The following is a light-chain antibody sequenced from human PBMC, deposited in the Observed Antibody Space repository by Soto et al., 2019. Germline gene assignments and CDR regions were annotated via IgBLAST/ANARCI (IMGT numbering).Light chain of an antibody. CDR1: SSDVGGYNF. CDR2: DVS. V-gene: IGLV2-11*01. J-gene: IGLJ3*02. CDR3: SSYAGSYTLV. Sequence: QSALTQPRSVSGSPGQSVTISCTGTSSDVGGYNFVSWYQHHPGKAPKLMIYDVSKRPSGVPDRFSGSKSGSTASLTISGLQAEDEADYYCSSYAGSYTLVFGGGNKLTVL.